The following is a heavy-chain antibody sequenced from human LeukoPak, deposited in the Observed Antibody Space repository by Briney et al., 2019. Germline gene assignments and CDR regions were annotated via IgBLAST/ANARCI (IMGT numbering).Heavy chain of an antibody. D-gene: IGHD3-10*01. Sequence: PSETVSLTCTVSGGSISGYYWSWIRQPPGKGLEWIGYVDNSGSTNYNPYLKSRVIISVDTSKNQFSLKLTSVTAADTAVYYCARHLPMVRGVAAYGMDAWGKGTTVTVS. CDR3: ARHLPMVRGVAAYGMDA. V-gene: IGHV4-59*08. CDR1: GGSISGYY. J-gene: IGHJ6*04. CDR2: VDNSGST.